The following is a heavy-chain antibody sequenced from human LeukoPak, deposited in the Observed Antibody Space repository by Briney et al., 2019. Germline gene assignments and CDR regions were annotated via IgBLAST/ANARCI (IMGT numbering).Heavy chain of an antibody. J-gene: IGHJ4*02. Sequence: GGSLRLSCAASGLTVNSNYMSWVRQAPGMGLEWVSVIYSVSSTYYADSVRGRFTISRDNSKNTLHLQMNSLRAEDTAIYYCARGEDYGDYFDYWGQGTLVTVSS. CDR2: IYSVSST. V-gene: IGHV3-53*01. CDR3: ARGEDYGDYFDY. D-gene: IGHD4-17*01. CDR1: GLTVNSNY.